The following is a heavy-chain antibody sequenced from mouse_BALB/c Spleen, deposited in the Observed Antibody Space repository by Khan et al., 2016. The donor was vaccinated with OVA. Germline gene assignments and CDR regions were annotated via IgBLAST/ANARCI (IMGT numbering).Heavy chain of an antibody. J-gene: IGHJ2*01. CDR2: INPTSGYT. CDR1: GYTFTTYW. Sequence: QVHVKQSGAELAKPGASVKMSCKASGYTFTTYWMHWVKQRPGQGLEWIGYINPTSGYTDYNQKFKDKATLTTDKSSSTAYMQLSSLTSDDSAVXYCARDRIDYWGQGTTLTVSS. V-gene: IGHV1-7*01. CDR3: ARDRIDY.